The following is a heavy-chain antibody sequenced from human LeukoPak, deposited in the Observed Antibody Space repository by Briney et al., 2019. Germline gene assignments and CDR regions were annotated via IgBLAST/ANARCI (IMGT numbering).Heavy chain of an antibody. CDR1: GFTFSSYA. D-gene: IGHD6-19*01. Sequence: PGGSLRPSCAASGFTFSSYAMSWVRQAPGKGLEWVSAISGSGGSTYYADSVKGRFTISRDNSKNTLYLQMNSLRAEDTAMYYCVKDSGWFHFDSWGQGTLVTVSS. V-gene: IGHV3-23*01. J-gene: IGHJ4*02. CDR3: VKDSGWFHFDS. CDR2: ISGSGGST.